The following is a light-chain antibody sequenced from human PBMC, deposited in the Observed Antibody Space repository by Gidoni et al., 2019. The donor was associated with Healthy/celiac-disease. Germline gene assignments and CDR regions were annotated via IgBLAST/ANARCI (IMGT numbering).Light chain of an antibody. J-gene: IGKJ1*01. V-gene: IGKV1-5*01. CDR3: QQYNSYSWT. CDR1: QSISSW. Sequence: DIQMTQSPSTLSASVGDRVTITCRASQSISSWLAWYQQKPGKAPKLLIYDASSLESGVPSRFRGSGSWKEFTLTISSPQADDFAAYYCQQYNSYSWTFGQGTKVEIK. CDR2: DAS.